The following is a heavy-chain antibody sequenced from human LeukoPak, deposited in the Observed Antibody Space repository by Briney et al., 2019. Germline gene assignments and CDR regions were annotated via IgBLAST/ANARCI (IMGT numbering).Heavy chain of an antibody. Sequence: ETLSLTCAAYGGSFSGYYWSWIRQPPGKGLEWVSVIYGGGNIYYADSVKGRFTISRDNSKNTLYLQMNSLRAEDTAVYYCARGAGYNYPYYFDYWGQGTLVTVSS. CDR1: GGSFSGYY. V-gene: IGHV3-53*01. J-gene: IGHJ4*02. CDR3: ARGAGYNYPYYFDY. CDR2: IYGGGNI. D-gene: IGHD5-24*01.